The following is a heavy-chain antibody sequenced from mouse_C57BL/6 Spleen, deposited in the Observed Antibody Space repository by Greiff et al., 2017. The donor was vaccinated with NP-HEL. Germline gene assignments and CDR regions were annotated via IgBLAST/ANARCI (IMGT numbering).Heavy chain of an antibody. D-gene: IGHD2-3*01. Sequence: QVTLKESGPGILQSSQTLSLTCSFSGFSLSTSGMGVSWTRQPSGKGLEWLAHIYWDDDTRYNPSLMSRLTISKETSRNQVFLTITSVDTADTASYCCARLYDGYPDVWGTGTTVTVSS. J-gene: IGHJ1*03. V-gene: IGHV8-12*01. CDR1: GFSLSTSGMG. CDR3: ARLYDGYPDV. CDR2: IYWDDDT.